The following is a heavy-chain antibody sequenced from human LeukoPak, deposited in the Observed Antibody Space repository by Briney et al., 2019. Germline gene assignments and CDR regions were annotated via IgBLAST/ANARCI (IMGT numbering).Heavy chain of an antibody. CDR2: IYYSGST. J-gene: IGHJ6*03. D-gene: IGHD3-16*01. CDR3: AREGGPVPGDYYYYMDV. V-gene: IGHV4-30-4*08. CDR1: GGSISSGDYY. Sequence: SQTLSLTCTVSGGSISSGDYYWSWIRQPPGKGLEWIGYIYYSGSTYYNPSLKSRVTISVDTSKNQFSLKLSSVTAADTAVYYCAREGGPVPGDYYYYMDVWGKGTTVTVSS.